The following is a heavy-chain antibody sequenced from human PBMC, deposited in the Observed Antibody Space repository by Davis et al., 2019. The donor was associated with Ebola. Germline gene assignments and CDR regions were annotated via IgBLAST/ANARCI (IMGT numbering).Heavy chain of an antibody. D-gene: IGHD3-22*01. J-gene: IGHJ4*02. CDR3: ATPLPYSSGYFFDY. CDR2: IIPIFGTA. Sequence: KISCQASGGTFSSYAISWVRQAPGQGLEWMGGIIPIFGTANYAQKFQVRVTITADESTSTAYMELSSLRSEDTAVYYCATPLPYSSGYFFDYWGQGTLVTVSS. CDR1: GGTFSSYA. V-gene: IGHV1-69*01.